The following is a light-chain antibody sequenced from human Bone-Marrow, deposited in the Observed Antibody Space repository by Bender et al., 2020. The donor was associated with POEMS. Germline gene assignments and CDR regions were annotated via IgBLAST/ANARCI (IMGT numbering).Light chain of an antibody. CDR3: SSYTGRASYV. Sequence: QSALTQPASVSGSPGQSITISCTGTGSDVGGYNYVAWYLQHPGKGPKLMIYDVSNRPSGVSNRFSGSKSGNTASLTISGLQAEDEGDYYCSSYTGRASYVFGTGTKVTVL. V-gene: IGLV2-14*03. CDR1: GSDVGGYNY. J-gene: IGLJ1*01. CDR2: DVS.